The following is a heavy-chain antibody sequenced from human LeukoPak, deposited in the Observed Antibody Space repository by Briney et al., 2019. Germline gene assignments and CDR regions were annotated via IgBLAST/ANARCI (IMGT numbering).Heavy chain of an antibody. V-gene: IGHV1-69*04. CDR3: ARDQGGGLHSYGYAGDAFDI. CDR1: GGTFSSYA. Sequence: SVKVCCKASGGTFSSYAISWVRQAPGQGLEWMGRIIPILGIANYAQKFQGRVTITADKSTSTAYMELSSLRSEDTAVYYCARDQGGGLHSYGYAGDAFDIWGQGTMVTVSS. CDR2: IIPILGIA. D-gene: IGHD5-18*01. J-gene: IGHJ3*02.